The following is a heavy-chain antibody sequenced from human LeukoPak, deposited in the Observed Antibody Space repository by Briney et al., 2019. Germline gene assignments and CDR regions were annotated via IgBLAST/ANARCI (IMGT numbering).Heavy chain of an antibody. J-gene: IGHJ4*02. D-gene: IGHD6-13*01. CDR1: GFTFSMSA. Sequence: GGSLRLSCATSGFTFSMSAMHWVRLAPGKGLDWVAVISFDGGNKFYADSVKGRFSISRDNSKNTLYLQMNSLGLDDTAVYFCARGRPGIAAAGFDYWGQGTLVTVSS. CDR3: ARGRPGIAAAGFDY. V-gene: IGHV3-30-3*01. CDR2: ISFDGGNK.